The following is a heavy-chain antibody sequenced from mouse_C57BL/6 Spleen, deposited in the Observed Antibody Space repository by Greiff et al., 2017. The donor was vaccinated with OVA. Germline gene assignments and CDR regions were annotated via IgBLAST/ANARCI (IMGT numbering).Heavy chain of an antibody. Sequence: VQLQQSGAELAQPGASVTLSCKASGYTFTSYWLPWVKQKPGQGLEWIGYINPSSGYTKYNQKFKDKATLTADKSSSTAYMQLNSLTYEDSAVYYCARSSRYYAMDYWGQGTSVTVSS. J-gene: IGHJ4*01. D-gene: IGHD6-1*01. CDR2: INPSSGYT. CDR1: GYTFTSYW. CDR3: ARSSRYYAMDY. V-gene: IGHV1-7*01.